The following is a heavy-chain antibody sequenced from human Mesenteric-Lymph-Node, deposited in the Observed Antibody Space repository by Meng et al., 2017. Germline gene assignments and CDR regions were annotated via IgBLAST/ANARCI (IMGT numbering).Heavy chain of an antibody. CDR3: ARDVVVLNVRSYYDILTGPPDY. Sequence: ASVKVSCKVSGNTLSELSMHWVRQSPGKGLEWMGGFDPETDETIYAQKFQGRVTMTGDTSTNTAYMELRSLRSDDTAVYYCARDVVVLNVRSYYDILTGPPDYWGQGTLVTVSS. J-gene: IGHJ4*02. CDR2: FDPETDET. CDR1: GNTLSELS. D-gene: IGHD3-9*01. V-gene: IGHV1-24*01.